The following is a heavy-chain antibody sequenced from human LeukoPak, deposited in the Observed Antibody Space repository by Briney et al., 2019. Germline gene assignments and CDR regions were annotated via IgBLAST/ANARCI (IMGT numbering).Heavy chain of an antibody. CDR2: ISGSGGST. J-gene: IGHJ4*02. CDR1: GFTFSSYA. D-gene: IGHD6-19*01. CDR3: ARRVDSSGWSFDY. V-gene: IGHV3-23*01. Sequence: GGSLRLSCAASGFTFSSYAMSWVRQAPGKGLEWVSAISGSGGSTYYADSVKGRFTISRDNSKNTLYLQMNSLRAEDTAVYYCARRVDSSGWSFDYWGQGTLVTVSS.